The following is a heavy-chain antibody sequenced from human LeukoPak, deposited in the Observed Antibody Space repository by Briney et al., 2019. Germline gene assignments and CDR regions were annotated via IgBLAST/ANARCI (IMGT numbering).Heavy chain of an antibody. J-gene: IGHJ4*02. CDR1: GGSISSGGYS. CDR3: AREKGDSSGYYEYD. V-gene: IGHV4-30-2*01. D-gene: IGHD3-22*01. Sequence: LSETLSLTCAVSGGSISSGGYSWSWIRQPPGKGLEWIGYIYHSGSTYYNPSLRSRVTISVDTSKNQFSLKLSSVTAADTAVYYCAREKGDSSGYYEYDWGQGTLVTVSS. CDR2: IYHSGST.